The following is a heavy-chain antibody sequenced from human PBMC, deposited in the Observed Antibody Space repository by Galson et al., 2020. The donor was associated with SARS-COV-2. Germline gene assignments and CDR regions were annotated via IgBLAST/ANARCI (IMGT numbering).Heavy chain of an antibody. J-gene: IGHJ6*03. CDR1: GFIFTTYG. CDR3: ARDGEIKDVVVMPPADRYFYMDV. D-gene: IGHD2-2*01. V-gene: IGHV3-30-3*01. Sequence: SLKISCAASGFIFTTYGLHWVRQAPGKGPEWVAVISFDGNNKFYADSVKGRFTIARDNSKNTLYLQMNSLRAEDTAVYYCARDGEIKDVVVMPPADRYFYMDVWGKGTTVTVSS. CDR2: ISFDGNNK.